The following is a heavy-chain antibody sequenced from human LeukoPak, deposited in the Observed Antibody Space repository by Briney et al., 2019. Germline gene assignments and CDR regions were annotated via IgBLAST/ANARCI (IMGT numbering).Heavy chain of an antibody. V-gene: IGHV1-2*04. J-gene: IGHJ6*02. CDR2: INPNSGGT. D-gene: IGHD4-17*01. Sequence: ASVKVSCKASGYTFTGYYMHWVRQAPGQGLEWMGWINPNSGGTNYAQKFQGWVTMTRDTSISTAYMELSRLRSDDTAVYYCATDPLYGDYPNGYYGMDVWGQGTTVTVSS. CDR3: ATDPLYGDYPNGYYGMDV. CDR1: GYTFTGYY.